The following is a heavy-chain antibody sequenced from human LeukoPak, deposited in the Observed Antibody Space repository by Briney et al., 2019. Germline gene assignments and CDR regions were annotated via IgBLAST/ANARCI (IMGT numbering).Heavy chain of an antibody. CDR1: GFTFTSYS. D-gene: IGHD4-17*01. V-gene: IGHV3-48*02. CDR3: ARGYYGDYVVDY. CDR2: ISSSGTTI. Sequence: GGSLRLSCAASGFTFTSYSMNWVRQAPGKGLEWVSYISSSGTTIYYADSVKGRFTMSRDNAKNSLYLQMNSLRDEDTAVYYCARGYYGDYVVDYWGQGTLVTVPS. J-gene: IGHJ4*02.